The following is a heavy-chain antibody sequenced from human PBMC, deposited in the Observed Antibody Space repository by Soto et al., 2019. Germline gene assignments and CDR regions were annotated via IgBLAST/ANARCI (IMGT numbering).Heavy chain of an antibody. D-gene: IGHD2-21*02. V-gene: IGHV3-23*01. CDR2: ITGNSARI. Sequence: GSLRPSCAAYDSTIRRYAMSWVRQAPGKGLEWVSGITGNSARIYYADSVKGRFSISRDNSKNTLYLQMDTLRAEDTAVYYCAKNGDFDDDAFHVCGRVT. CDR1: DSTIRRYA. CDR3: AKNGDFDDDAFHV. J-gene: IGHJ3*01.